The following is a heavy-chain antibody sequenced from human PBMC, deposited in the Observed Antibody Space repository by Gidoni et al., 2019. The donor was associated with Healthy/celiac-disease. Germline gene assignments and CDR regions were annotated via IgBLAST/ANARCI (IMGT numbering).Heavy chain of an antibody. V-gene: IGHV4-38-2*02. J-gene: IGHJ4*02. CDR3: ARVAPESSGWYDHMVIFDY. CDR1: GYSISSGYY. CDR2: IYHSGST. D-gene: IGHD6-19*01. Sequence: QVQLQESGPGLVKPSETLSLTCTVSGYSISSGYYWGWIRQPPGKGLEWIGSIYHSGSTYYNPSLKSRVTISVDTSKNQFSLKLSSVTAADTAVYYCARVAPESSGWYDHMVIFDYWGQGTLVTVSS.